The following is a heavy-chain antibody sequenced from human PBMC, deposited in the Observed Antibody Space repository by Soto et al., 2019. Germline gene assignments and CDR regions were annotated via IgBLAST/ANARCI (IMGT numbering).Heavy chain of an antibody. Sequence: QVHLEQSGAEVKKPGSSVKVSCKASGGTFTSSAISWVRQAPGQGLEWMGGIMPVFRTPDYAQKFQGRVTVSADESTSTAYMELSGLTSDDTAVYYCARDKDRPQLGGNYYYILDVGVQGTTVTVYS. CDR1: GGTFTSSA. CDR3: ARDKDRPQLGGNYYYILDV. J-gene: IGHJ6*02. CDR2: IMPVFRTP. V-gene: IGHV1-69*12. D-gene: IGHD3-3*02.